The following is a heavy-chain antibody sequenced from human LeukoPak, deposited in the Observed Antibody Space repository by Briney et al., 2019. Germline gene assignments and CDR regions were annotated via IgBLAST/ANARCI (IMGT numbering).Heavy chain of an antibody. V-gene: IGHV1-18*01. D-gene: IGHD3-22*01. CDR2: ISAYNGNT. CDR3: ARGIYYYDSSGPTPLDY. CDR1: GYTFTSYV. Sequence: GASVKVSCKASGYTFTSYVISWVRQAPGQGLEWMGWISAYNGNTNYAQKLQGRVTMTTDTSTSTAYMELRSLRSDDTAVYYCARGIYYYDSSGPTPLDYWGQGTLVTVSS. J-gene: IGHJ4*02.